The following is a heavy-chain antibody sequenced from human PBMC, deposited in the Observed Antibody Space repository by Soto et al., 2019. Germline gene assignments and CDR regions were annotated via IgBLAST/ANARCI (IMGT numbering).Heavy chain of an antibody. V-gene: IGHV3-74*01. D-gene: IGHD2-2*01. Sequence: EVQLVESGGGLVQPGGSLRLSCAASGFTLSDYYMHWARQAPGKGLVWVSRISNDGSNTDYADSVKGRFTIARDNAKNTTHLQMNSLRAEDTAVYYCARVLDCSSSGCYSSFDIWGQGNLVTVSS. CDR2: ISNDGSNT. J-gene: IGHJ4*02. CDR3: ARVLDCSSSGCYSSFDI. CDR1: GFTLSDYY.